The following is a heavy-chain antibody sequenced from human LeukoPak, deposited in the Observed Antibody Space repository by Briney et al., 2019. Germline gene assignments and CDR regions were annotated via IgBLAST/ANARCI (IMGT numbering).Heavy chain of an antibody. CDR3: ARLRHNYGYYWFDP. CDR2: IYYSGST. D-gene: IGHD5-18*01. V-gene: IGHV4-59*01. J-gene: IGHJ5*02. Sequence: SEILSLTCTVSGGSISSYYWSWIRQPPGKGLEWIGYIYYSGSTNYNPSLKSRVTISADTSKNQFSLKLSSVTAADTAVYYCARLRHNYGYYWFDPWGQGTLVTVSS. CDR1: GGSISSYY.